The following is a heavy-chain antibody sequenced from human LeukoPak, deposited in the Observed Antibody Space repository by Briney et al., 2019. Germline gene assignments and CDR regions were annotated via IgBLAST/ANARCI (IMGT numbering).Heavy chain of an antibody. V-gene: IGHV4-39*07. J-gene: IGHJ5*02. CDR3: AREEAELLWFGEQGNWFDP. Sequence: PSETLSLTCTVSGGSVSSSNYYWGWIRQPPGKGLEWIGSIYYSGSTYYNPSLKSRVTMSVDTSKNQFSLKLSSVTAADTAVYYCAREEAELLWFGEQGNWFDPWGQGTLVTVSS. D-gene: IGHD3-10*01. CDR1: GGSVSSSNYY. CDR2: IYYSGST.